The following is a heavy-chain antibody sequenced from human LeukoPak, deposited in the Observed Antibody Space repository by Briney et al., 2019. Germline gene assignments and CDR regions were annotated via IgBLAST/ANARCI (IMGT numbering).Heavy chain of an antibody. CDR2: IYYSGST. CDR3: ARVGSGSYYYGMDV. V-gene: IGHV4-59*01. CDR1: GGSISRYY. J-gene: IGHJ6*02. D-gene: IGHD3-22*01. Sequence: SETLSLTCTVSGGSISRYYWSWIRQPPGKGLEGIGYIYYSGSTNYNPSLKSRVTISVDTSKNQFSLKLSSVTAADTAVYYCARVGSGSYYYGMDVWGQGTTVTVSS.